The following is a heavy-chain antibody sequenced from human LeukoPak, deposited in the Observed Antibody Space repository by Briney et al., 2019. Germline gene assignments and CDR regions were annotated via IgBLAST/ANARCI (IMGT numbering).Heavy chain of an antibody. J-gene: IGHJ4*02. D-gene: IGHD6-19*01. CDR1: GSTFSSYG. V-gene: IGHV3-23*01. Sequence: GGTLRLSCAASGSTFSSYGMSWVRQAPGKGLEWVSAISGSGGSTYYADSVKGRFTISRDNSKNTLYLQMNSLRAEDTAVYYCARDQVRRPITVAGIINSFDYWGQGTLVTVSS. CDR2: ISGSGGST. CDR3: ARDQVRRPITVAGIINSFDY.